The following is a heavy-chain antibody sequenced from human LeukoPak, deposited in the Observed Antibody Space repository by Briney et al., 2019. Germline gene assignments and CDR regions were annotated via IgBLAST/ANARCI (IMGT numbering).Heavy chain of an antibody. CDR3: AKGSSSWPIDY. V-gene: IGHV1-69*04. CDR1: GGTFSSYA. J-gene: IGHJ4*02. CDR2: IIPILGIA. D-gene: IGHD6-13*01. Sequence: SVKVSCKASGGTFSSYAISWVQQAPGQGLEWMGRIIPILGIANYAQKFQGRVTITADKSTSTAYMELSSLRSEDTAVYYCAKGSSSWPIDYWGQGTLVTVSS.